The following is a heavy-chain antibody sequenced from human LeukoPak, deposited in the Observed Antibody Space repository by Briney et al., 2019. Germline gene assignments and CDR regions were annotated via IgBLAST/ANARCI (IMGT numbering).Heavy chain of an antibody. CDR3: ARVFSSGHSDH. J-gene: IGHJ4*02. CDR1: GGSISSYY. D-gene: IGHD6-19*01. CDR2: IYYSGST. V-gene: IGHV4-59*01. Sequence: SETLSLTCTVSGGSISSYYWSWIRQPPGKGLEWIGYIYYSGSTNYNPSLKSRVTISVDTSKNQFSLKLSSVTAADTAVYYCARVFSSGHSDHWGQGTLVTVSS.